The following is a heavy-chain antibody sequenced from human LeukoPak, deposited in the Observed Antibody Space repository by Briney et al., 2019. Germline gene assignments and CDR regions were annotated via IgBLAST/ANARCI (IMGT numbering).Heavy chain of an antibody. CDR2: INPYSGGI. D-gene: IGHD5-12*01. Sequence: ASVKVSCKASGYTFTGFYIHWVRQAPGHGLEWMGWINPYSGGINYAQSFQGRVTLPRDTSISTAYMELSGLRSDDTAIYYCARDKALDIVGTTADYWGQGTLVTVSS. J-gene: IGHJ4*02. V-gene: IGHV1-2*02. CDR1: GYTFTGFY. CDR3: ARDKALDIVGTTADY.